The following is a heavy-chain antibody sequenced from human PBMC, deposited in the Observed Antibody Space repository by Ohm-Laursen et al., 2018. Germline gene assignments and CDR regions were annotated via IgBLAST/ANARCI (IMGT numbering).Heavy chain of an antibody. Sequence: TQTLTLTCTLSGFSLTTNGVGVGWIRQPPGKALEWLVVIYWDDDKRYSPSLRSRLAITKDTSKNQVVLTMTNMDPLDTATYYCARIVAGPDYFDYWGQGTLVTVSS. V-gene: IGHV2-5*02. CDR2: IYWDDDK. CDR3: ARIVAGPDYFDY. CDR1: GFSLTTNGVG. D-gene: IGHD5-12*01. J-gene: IGHJ4*02.